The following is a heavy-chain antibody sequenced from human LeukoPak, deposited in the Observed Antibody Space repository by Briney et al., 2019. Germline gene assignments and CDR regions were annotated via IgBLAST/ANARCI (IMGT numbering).Heavy chain of an antibody. J-gene: IGHJ4*02. D-gene: IGHD6-13*01. Sequence: PGGSLRLSCAASGLPFSDYAMSWVRQAPGKGLEWVSAISGSGGGTDYADSVKGRFTISRDNCRNSLYLHMNSLRTEDTALYFCAKVYVGSWYAYDHWGQGTLVTVSS. CDR3: AKVYVGSWYAYDH. CDR1: GLPFSDYA. V-gene: IGHV3-43*02. CDR2: ISGSGGGT.